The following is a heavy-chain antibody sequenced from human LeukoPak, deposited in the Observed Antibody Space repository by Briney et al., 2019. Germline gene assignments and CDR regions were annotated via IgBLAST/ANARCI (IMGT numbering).Heavy chain of an antibody. CDR3: ARDGDSSGWYTIYYLDY. J-gene: IGHJ4*01. CDR2: INAGNGNT. D-gene: IGHD6-19*01. V-gene: IGHV1-3*01. Sequence: ASVKVSCKASGYTFTRYAMHWVRQAPGQRLEWMGRINAGNGNTKYSQKFQGRVTITRDTSASTAYMELSSLRSEDTAVYYCARDGDSSGWYTIYYLDYWGHGTLVTVSS. CDR1: GYTFTRYA.